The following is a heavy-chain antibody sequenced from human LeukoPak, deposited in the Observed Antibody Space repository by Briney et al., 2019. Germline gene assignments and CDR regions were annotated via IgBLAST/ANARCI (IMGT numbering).Heavy chain of an antibody. Sequence: SETLSLTCTVSGDSISSGGYYWSWIRQPPGKGLEWIGYIYHSGSTYYNPSLKSRVTISVDRSKNQFSLKLSSVTAADTAVYYCARAIAARKFDYWGQGTLVTVSS. CDR1: GDSISSGGYY. V-gene: IGHV4-30-2*01. D-gene: IGHD6-6*01. J-gene: IGHJ4*02. CDR3: ARAIAARKFDY. CDR2: IYHSGST.